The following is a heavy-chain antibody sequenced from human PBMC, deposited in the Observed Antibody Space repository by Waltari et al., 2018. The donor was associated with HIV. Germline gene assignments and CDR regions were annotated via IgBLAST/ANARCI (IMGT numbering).Heavy chain of an antibody. D-gene: IGHD3-10*02. Sequence: QLQLQESGPGLVKPSETLSLTCAVSGGSIRSSSYYWGWLRQPPGKGLEWIGSIYYSGSTYYNPSLKSRVTISVDTSKNQFSLKLSSVTAADTAVYYCARHVRSSIWFDYWGQGTLVTVSS. CDR1: GGSIRSSSYY. V-gene: IGHV4-39*01. CDR2: IYYSGST. J-gene: IGHJ5*01. CDR3: ARHVRSSIWFDY.